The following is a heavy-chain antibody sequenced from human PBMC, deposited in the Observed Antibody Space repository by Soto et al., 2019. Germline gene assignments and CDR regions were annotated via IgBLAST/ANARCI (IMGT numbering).Heavy chain of an antibody. V-gene: IGHV4-39*01. D-gene: IGHD2-15*01. CDR2: IYYSGST. CDR1: GGSISSSSYY. J-gene: IGHJ5*02. CDR3: ARRQLVAANPLWFDP. Sequence: PSETLSLTCTVSGGSISSSSYYWGWIRQPPGKGLEWIGSIYYSGSTYYNPSLKSRVTISVDTSKNQFSLKLSSVTAADTAVYYCARRQLVAANPLWFDPWGQGTLVTVSS.